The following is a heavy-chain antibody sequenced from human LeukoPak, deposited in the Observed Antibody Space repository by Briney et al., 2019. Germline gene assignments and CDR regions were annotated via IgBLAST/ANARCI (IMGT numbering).Heavy chain of an antibody. Sequence: APVKVSCKASGYTFTAYYINWLRQAPGQGLEWMGWINPNSGDTNYAQKFQGRVTMTSDTSITTAYMDLSRLTSDDTAVYYCARAFYNSGWYDDYWGQGTLVTVSS. D-gene: IGHD6-19*01. V-gene: IGHV1-2*02. CDR1: GYTFTAYY. CDR3: ARAFYNSGWYDDY. J-gene: IGHJ4*02. CDR2: INPNSGDT.